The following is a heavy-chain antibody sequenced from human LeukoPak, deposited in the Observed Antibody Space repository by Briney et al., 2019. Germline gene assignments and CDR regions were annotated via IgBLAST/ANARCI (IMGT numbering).Heavy chain of an antibody. CDR3: ARDGRKKRVWYFDL. V-gene: IGHV4-30-4*07. J-gene: IGHJ2*01. Sequence: SQTLSLTCAVSGGSISSGGYSWSWIRQPPGKGLEWIGYIYYSGSTYYNPSLKSRVTISVDTSKNQFSLKLSSVTAADTAVYYCARDGRKKRVWYFDLWGRGTLVTVSS. CDR2: IYYSGST. CDR1: GGSISSGGYS.